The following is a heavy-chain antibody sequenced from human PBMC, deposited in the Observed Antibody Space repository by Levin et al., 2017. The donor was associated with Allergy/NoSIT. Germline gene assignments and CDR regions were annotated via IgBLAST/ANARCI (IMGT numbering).Heavy chain of an antibody. CDR1: GGSISSESYY. D-gene: IGHD2/OR15-2a*01. CDR2: IYYDGSA. J-gene: IGHJ6*02. Sequence: PSETLSLTCSVSGGSISSESYYWAWIRQPPGTGLEWIGSIYYDGSAYYNPSLKTRLTISVDTSKNQFSLTVNSVTAADTAVYYCAGEPNSPYYYHYGLDVWGHGTTVTVSS. V-gene: IGHV4-39*07. CDR3: AGEPNSPYYYHYGLDV.